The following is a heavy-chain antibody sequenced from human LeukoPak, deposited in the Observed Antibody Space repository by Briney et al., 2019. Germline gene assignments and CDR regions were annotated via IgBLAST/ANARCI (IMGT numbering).Heavy chain of an antibody. Sequence: GASVKASCKASGGTFSSYAISWVRQAPGQGLEWMGGIIPIFGTANYAQKFQGRVTITADESTSTAYMELSSLRSEDTAVYYCARGGIAAAGTGYFDYWGQGTLVTVSS. CDR3: ARGGIAAAGTGYFDY. CDR1: GGTFSSYA. CDR2: IIPIFGTA. V-gene: IGHV1-69*13. J-gene: IGHJ4*02. D-gene: IGHD6-13*01.